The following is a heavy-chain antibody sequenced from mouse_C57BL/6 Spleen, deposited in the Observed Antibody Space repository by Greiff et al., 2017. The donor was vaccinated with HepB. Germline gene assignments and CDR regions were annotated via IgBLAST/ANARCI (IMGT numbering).Heavy chain of an antibody. CDR3: ARSSSGYWFAY. D-gene: IGHD3-2*02. CDR2: IDPSDSDT. V-gene: IGHV1-52*01. J-gene: IGHJ3*01. Sequence: QVQLQQSGAELVRPGSSVKLSCKASGYTFTSYWMHWVKQRPIQGLEWIGNIDPSDSDTHYNQKFKDKATLTVDKSSSTAYMQLSSLTSEDSAVYYCARSSSGYWFAYWGQGTLVTVSA. CDR1: GYTFTSYW.